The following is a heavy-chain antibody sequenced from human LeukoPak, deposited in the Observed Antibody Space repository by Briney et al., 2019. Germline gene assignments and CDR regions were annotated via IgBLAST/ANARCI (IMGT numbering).Heavy chain of an antibody. D-gene: IGHD6-13*01. CDR2: IYYSGST. J-gene: IGHJ4*02. Sequence: SETLSLTCTVSGGSVSSGSYYWSWIRQPPGKGLEWIGYIYYSGSTNYNPSLKSRGTISVDTSKNQFSLKLSSVTATDTAVYYCARDRVAAASLDYWGQGTLVTVSS. V-gene: IGHV4-61*01. CDR1: GGSVSSGSYY. CDR3: ARDRVAAASLDY.